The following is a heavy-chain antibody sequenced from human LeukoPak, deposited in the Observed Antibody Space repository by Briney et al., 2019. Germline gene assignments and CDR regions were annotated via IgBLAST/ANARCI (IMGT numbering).Heavy chain of an antibody. J-gene: IGHJ3*02. CDR2: IIPIFGTA. V-gene: IGHV1-69*13. CDR1: GGTFSSYA. CDR3: ARTSNYYDSSGHYYHAFDI. D-gene: IGHD3-22*01. Sequence: GASVKVSCKASGGTFSSYAISWVRQAPGQGLEWMGGIIPIFGTANYAQKFQGRVTITADESTSTAYMELSSLRSEDTAVYYCARTSNYYDSSGHYYHAFDIWGQGTMVTVSS.